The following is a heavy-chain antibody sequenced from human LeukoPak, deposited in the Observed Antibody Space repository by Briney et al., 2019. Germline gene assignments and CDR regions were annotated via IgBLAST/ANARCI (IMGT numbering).Heavy chain of an antibody. V-gene: IGHV3-30*18. D-gene: IGHD3-16*01. CDR3: AKEAPERGSYAFDM. CDR2: ISYDGSSH. J-gene: IGHJ3*02. CDR1: GFTFSAYA. Sequence: PGGSLRLSCEASGFTFSAYAMTWVRQAPGKGLEWVAIISYDGSSHYYADSVKGRFTISRDNSKNTLYLQMNSLRREDTAVYYCAKEAPERGSYAFDMWGQGTMVTVSS.